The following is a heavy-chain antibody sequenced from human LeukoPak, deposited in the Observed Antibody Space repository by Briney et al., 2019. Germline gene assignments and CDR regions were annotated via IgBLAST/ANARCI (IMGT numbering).Heavy chain of an antibody. J-gene: IGHJ3*02. CDR1: GYSFTSYW. D-gene: IGHD3-22*01. CDR2: IYPGDSDT. CDR3: ARPLKSSGYYDAFDI. Sequence: PGESLKISCKGSGYSFTSYWIGWVRPMPGKGLEWMGIIYPGDSDTRYSPSFQGQVTISADKSISTAYLQWSSLKASDTAMYYCARPLKSSGYYDAFDIWGQGTMVTVSS. V-gene: IGHV5-51*01.